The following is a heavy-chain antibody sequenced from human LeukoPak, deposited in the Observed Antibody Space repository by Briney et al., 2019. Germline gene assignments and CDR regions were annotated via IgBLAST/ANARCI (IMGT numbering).Heavy chain of an antibody. Sequence: ASVKVSCKASGGTFSTDAISWVRQAPGQGLEWMGRVIPYLGIIDYTQKFQGRITISADRSTSTAYMEMNSLTSEDTAVYYCARDTAVAPSSNWFDPWGQGTLVTVSS. CDR1: GGTFSTDA. CDR3: ARDTAVAPSSNWFDP. CDR2: VIPYLGII. J-gene: IGHJ5*02. V-gene: IGHV1-69*04. D-gene: IGHD6-19*01.